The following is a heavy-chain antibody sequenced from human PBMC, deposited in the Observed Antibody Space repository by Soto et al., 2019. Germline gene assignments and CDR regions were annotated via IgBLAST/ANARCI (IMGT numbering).Heavy chain of an antibody. CDR2: IRKNGYGGTT. J-gene: IGHJ4*02. Sequence: PGGSLRLSCTASGFTFGDYVMVWFRQAPGKGLEWVGFIRKNGYGGTTEYAASVKGRFSISRDDAKSTAYLQMNSLKTEDTALYYCTRDIVGATGCDYWGQGTLVTVSS. V-gene: IGHV3-49*03. CDR3: TRDIVGATGCDY. D-gene: IGHD1-26*01. CDR1: GFTFGDYV.